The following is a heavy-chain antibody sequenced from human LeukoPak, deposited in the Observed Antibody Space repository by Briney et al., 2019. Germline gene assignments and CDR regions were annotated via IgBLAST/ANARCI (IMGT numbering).Heavy chain of an antibody. J-gene: IGHJ2*01. Sequence: PSETLSLTCTVSGGSISSSSYYWGWIRQPPGKGLEWIGSIYYSGSTYYNPSLKSRVTISVDTSKNQFSLKLSSVTAADTAVYYCARHWGQQLVKSRWWYFDLWGRGTLVTVSS. CDR1: GGSISSSSYY. CDR2: IYYSGST. V-gene: IGHV4-39*01. CDR3: ARHWGQQLVKSRWWYFDL. D-gene: IGHD6-13*01.